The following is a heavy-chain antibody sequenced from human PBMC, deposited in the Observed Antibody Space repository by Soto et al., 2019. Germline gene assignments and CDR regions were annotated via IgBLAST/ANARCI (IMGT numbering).Heavy chain of an antibody. J-gene: IGHJ6*02. CDR2: TWYDGSNK. CDR1: GFIFNRYG. D-gene: IGHD3-10*02. V-gene: IGHV3-33*01. CDR3: ARGPGRPPLMFYGMDV. Sequence: QVQLVESGGGVVQPGRSLRLSCAASGFIFNRYGMHWVRQVPGKGLEWVSDTWYDGSNKNYADSVKGRFTISRDNSKNTLSLQMNSLRAEDTAVYYCARGPGRPPLMFYGMDVWGQGTPVTVSS.